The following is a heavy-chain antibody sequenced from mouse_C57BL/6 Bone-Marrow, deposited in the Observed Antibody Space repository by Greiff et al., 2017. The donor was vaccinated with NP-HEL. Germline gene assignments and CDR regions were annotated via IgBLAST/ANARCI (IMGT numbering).Heavy chain of an antibody. CDR3: ASYYYGSSPWYFDV. D-gene: IGHD1-1*01. J-gene: IGHJ1*03. V-gene: IGHV2-2*01. Sequence: VQLQESGPGLVQPSQSLSITCTVSGFSLTSYGVHWVRQSPGKGLEWLGVIWSGGCTAYNAAFISRLSISKDNSKSQVFFKMNSLQADDTAIYYCASYYYGSSPWYFDVWGTGTTVTVSS. CDR1: GFSLTSYG. CDR2: IWSGGCT.